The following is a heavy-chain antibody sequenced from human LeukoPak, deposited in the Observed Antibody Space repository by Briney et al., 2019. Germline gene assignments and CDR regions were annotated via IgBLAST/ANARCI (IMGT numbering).Heavy chain of an antibody. CDR1: GPTFSDYY. V-gene: IGHV3-11*01. Sequence: GGSLRLSCAASGPTFSDYYMSWIRQAPGKGLEWVSYISSSGSTIYYADSVKGRFTISRDNAKNSLYLQMNSLRAEDTAVYYCAKAMVRGATPGYWGQGTLVTVSS. J-gene: IGHJ4*02. D-gene: IGHD3-10*01. CDR2: ISSSGSTI. CDR3: AKAMVRGATPGY.